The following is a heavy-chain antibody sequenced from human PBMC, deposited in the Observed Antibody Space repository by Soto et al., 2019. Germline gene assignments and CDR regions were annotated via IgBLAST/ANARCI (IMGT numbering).Heavy chain of an antibody. J-gene: IGHJ6*02. Sequence: LSLTCTVSGGSISSGDYYWSWIRQPPWKGLEWIGYIYYSGSTYYNPSLKSRVTISVDTSKNQFSLKLSSVTAADTAVYYCARDLGSSSWYYYYGMDVWGQGTTVTVSS. D-gene: IGHD6-13*01. V-gene: IGHV4-30-4*01. CDR1: GGSISSGDYY. CDR3: ARDLGSSSWYYYYGMDV. CDR2: IYYSGST.